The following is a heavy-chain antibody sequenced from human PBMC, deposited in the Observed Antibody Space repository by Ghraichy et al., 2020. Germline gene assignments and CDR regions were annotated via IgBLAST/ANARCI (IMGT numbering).Heavy chain of an antibody. CDR2: ISGSGGST. V-gene: IGHV3-23*01. D-gene: IGHD4-17*01. J-gene: IGHJ5*02. Sequence: GGSLRLSCAASGFTFSSYAMSWVRQAPGKGLEWVSAISGSGGSTYYADSVKGRFTISRDNSKNTLYLQMNSLRAEDTAVYYCAKQGDYGDYVYSWFDPWGQGTLVTVSS. CDR1: GFTFSSYA. CDR3: AKQGDYGDYVYSWFDP.